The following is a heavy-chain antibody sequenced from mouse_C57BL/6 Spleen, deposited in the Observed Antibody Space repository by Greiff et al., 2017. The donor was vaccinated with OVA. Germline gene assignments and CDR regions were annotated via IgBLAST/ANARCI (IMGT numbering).Heavy chain of an antibody. CDR3: TTQSYSKSFAY. Sequence: VQLQQSGAELVRPGASVKLSCTASGFNIKDDYMHWVKQRPEQGLEWIGWIDPENGDTEYASKFQGKATITADTSSNTAYLQLSSLTSEDTAVYYCTTQSYSKSFAYWGQGTLVTVSA. CDR2: IDPENGDT. CDR1: GFNIKDDY. D-gene: IGHD2-5*01. V-gene: IGHV14-4*01. J-gene: IGHJ3*01.